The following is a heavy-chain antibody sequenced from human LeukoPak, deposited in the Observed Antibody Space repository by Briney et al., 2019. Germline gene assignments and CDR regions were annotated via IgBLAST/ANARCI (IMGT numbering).Heavy chain of an antibody. CDR2: INPSGGST. CDR3: ARGGYLYYDFFLSDY. Sequence: ASVKVSCKASGYTFTSYYMHWVRQAPGQGLEWMGIINPSGGSTSYAQKFQGRDTMTRDTSTSTVYMELSSLRSEDTAVYYCARGGYLYYDFFLSDYWGQGTLVTVSS. D-gene: IGHD3-3*01. J-gene: IGHJ4*02. CDR1: GYTFTSYY. V-gene: IGHV1-46*01.